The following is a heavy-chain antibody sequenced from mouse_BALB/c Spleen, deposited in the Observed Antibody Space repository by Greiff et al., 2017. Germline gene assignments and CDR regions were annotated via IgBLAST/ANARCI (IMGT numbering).Heavy chain of an antibody. CDR1: GYTFSSYW. CDR3: ARFQEGFAY. V-gene: IGHV1-9*01. CDR2: LLPGSGST. Sequence: QVQLQQSGAELMKPGASVKLSCKATGYTFSSYWIEWVKQRPGHGLEWIGELLPGSGSTNYNEKFKGKATFTADTSSNTAYMQLNSLTSEDSAVYYCARFQEGFAYWGQGTLVTVSA. J-gene: IGHJ3*01.